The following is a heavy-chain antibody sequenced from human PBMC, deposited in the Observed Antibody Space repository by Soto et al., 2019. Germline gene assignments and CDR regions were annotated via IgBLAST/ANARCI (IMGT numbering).Heavy chain of an antibody. CDR1: GGTFSSYA. J-gene: IGHJ5*02. CDR3: ARARAPSSGYYPYWFDP. V-gene: IGHV1-69*12. D-gene: IGHD3-22*01. CDR2: IIPIFGTA. Sequence: QVQLVQSGAEVKKPGSSVKVSCKASGGTFSSYAISWVRQAPGQGLEWMGEIIPIFGTANYAQKFQGRVTITADESTSTAYMVLSSLRSEDTAVYYCARARAPSSGYYPYWFDPWGQGTLVTVSS.